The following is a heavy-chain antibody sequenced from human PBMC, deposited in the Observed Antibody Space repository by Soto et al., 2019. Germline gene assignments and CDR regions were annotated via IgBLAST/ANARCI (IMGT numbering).Heavy chain of an antibody. J-gene: IGHJ6*02. CDR1: GFTFSNYA. D-gene: IGHD2-2*01. Sequence: GGSLRLSCAASGFTFSNYAVTWIRQAAGKGMDWVSTISGSGGSTYYADSVKGRFTISRDNSKNTLYLQMNSLRAEDTAVYYCAKDHHCSSTSCYAGRYYYYYGMDVWGQGTTVTVSS. V-gene: IGHV3-23*01. CDR2: ISGSGGST. CDR3: AKDHHCSSTSCYAGRYYYYYGMDV.